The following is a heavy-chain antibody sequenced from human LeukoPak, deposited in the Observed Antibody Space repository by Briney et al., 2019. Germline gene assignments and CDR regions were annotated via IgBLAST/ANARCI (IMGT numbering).Heavy chain of an antibody. CDR3: ARDQSRGYYDSSGHAFDM. CDR1: GGSFSGYY. CDR2: INHSGST. J-gene: IGHJ3*02. D-gene: IGHD3-22*01. Sequence: SETLSLTCAAYGGSFSGYYWSWIRQPPGKGLEWIGEINHSGSTNYNPSLKSRVTISVDTSKNQFSLKLSSVTAADTAVYYCARDQSRGYYDSSGHAFDMWGQGTMVTVSS. V-gene: IGHV4-34*01.